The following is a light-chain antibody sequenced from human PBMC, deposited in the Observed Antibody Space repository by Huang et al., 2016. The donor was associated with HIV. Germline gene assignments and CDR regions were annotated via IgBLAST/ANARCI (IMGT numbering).Light chain of an antibody. CDR1: QGLANY. CDR3: QQRGNWQLT. Sequence: EIVLTQSPATLSLFPGERATLSCRASQGLANYLAWYQQKPGQAPRLLIDDASNSATGIPARVSGSGSGTDFTLTISSLEPEDFAVYYCQQRGNWQLTFGGGTKVAIK. V-gene: IGKV3-11*01. J-gene: IGKJ4*01. CDR2: DAS.